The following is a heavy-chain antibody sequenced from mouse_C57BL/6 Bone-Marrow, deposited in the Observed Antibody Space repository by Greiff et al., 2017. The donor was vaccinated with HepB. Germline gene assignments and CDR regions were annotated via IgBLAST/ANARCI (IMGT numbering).Heavy chain of an antibody. J-gene: IGHJ2*01. V-gene: IGHV1-75*01. Sequence: QVQLQQSGPELVKPGASVKISCKASGYTFTDYYINWVKQRPGQGLEWIGWIFPGSGSTYYNEKFKGKATLTVDKSSSTAYMLRSSLTSEDAAVYFCAHLITRVAGDYWGQGTTLTVSS. CDR3: AHLITRVAGDY. CDR1: GYTFTDYY. D-gene: IGHD1-1*01. CDR2: IFPGSGST.